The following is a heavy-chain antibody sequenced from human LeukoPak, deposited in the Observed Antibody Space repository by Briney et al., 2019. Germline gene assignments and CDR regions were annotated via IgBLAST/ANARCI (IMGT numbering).Heavy chain of an antibody. V-gene: IGHV3-21*01. CDR1: GFTFSSYS. CDR3: ARDGGRMDV. D-gene: IGHD6-25*01. J-gene: IGHJ6*02. Sequence: GGSLRLSCAPSGFTFSSYSMNWVRQAPGKGLEWVSTISSSSSYIYYADSVKGRFTMSRDNAMNSLYLQMNSLRAEDTAVYYCARDGGRMDVWGQGTTVTVSS. CDR2: ISSSSSYI.